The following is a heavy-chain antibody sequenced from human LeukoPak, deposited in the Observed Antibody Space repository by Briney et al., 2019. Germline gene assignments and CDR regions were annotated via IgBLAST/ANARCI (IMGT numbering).Heavy chain of an antibody. V-gene: IGHV3-23*01. Sequence: GGSLRLSCAASGFTFSSYAMSWVRQAPGKGLEWVSAISGSGGSTYYADSVKGRFTISRDNSKNTLYLQMNSLRPEDTAVYYRAKENTMVRGGALDYWGQGTLVTVSS. CDR3: AKENTMVRGGALDY. J-gene: IGHJ4*02. CDR1: GFTFSSYA. D-gene: IGHD3-10*01. CDR2: ISGSGGST.